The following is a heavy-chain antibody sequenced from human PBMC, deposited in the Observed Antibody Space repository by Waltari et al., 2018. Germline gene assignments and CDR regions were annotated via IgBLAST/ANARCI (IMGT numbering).Heavy chain of an antibody. CDR1: GFTDSSYY. CDR2: IDSGGST. V-gene: IGHV3-66*02. D-gene: IGHD7-27*01. Sequence: EVQLVESGAGLVQPWGALSISCAASGFTDSSYYRRWVRQAQGKGLEWFSVIDSGGSTYYADSVKGRFTISIDNSKNTLYLQMNSLRVEDTAVYYCARGRVWGDYWGQGTLVTVSS. CDR3: ARGRVWGDY. J-gene: IGHJ4*02.